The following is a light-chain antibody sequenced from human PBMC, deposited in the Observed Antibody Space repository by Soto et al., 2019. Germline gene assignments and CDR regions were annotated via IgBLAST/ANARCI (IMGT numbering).Light chain of an antibody. V-gene: IGKV3-20*01. CDR1: QSVSSSY. CDR2: GAS. Sequence: EIVLTQSPGTLSLSPGERATLSCRASQSVSSSYLAWYQQKPGQAPRLLIYGASSRATGIPDRFSGSGSGAGLTLTISRLEPEDFGVYYCQQYGSSPDTFGGGTKVEIK. CDR3: QQYGSSPDT. J-gene: IGKJ4*01.